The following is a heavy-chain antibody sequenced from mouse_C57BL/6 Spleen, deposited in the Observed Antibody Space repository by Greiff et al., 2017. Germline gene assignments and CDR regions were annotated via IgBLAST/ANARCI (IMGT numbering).Heavy chain of an antibody. Sequence: VQLQQSGAELVRPGASVKLSCTASGFNIKDDYMHWVKQRPEQGLEWIGWIDPENGDTEYASKFQGKATITADTSSNTAYLQLSSLTAEDTAVYYCTRADGSYWYFDVWGTGTTVTVSS. V-gene: IGHV14-4*01. J-gene: IGHJ1*03. CDR1: GFNIKDDY. CDR2: IDPENGDT. D-gene: IGHD1-1*01. CDR3: TRADGSYWYFDV.